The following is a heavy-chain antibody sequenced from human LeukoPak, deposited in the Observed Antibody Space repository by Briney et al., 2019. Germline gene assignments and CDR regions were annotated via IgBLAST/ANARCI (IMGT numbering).Heavy chain of an antibody. J-gene: IGHJ4*02. D-gene: IGHD3-22*01. Sequence: GGSLRLSCAASGFNFHNFVVDWVRQAPGKGLEWVSVIYSGGSTYYADSVKGRFTISRDNSKNTLYLQMNSLRAEDTAVYYCARGSDYYDSSGYQAFFDYWGQGTLVTVSS. CDR3: ARGSDYYDSSGYQAFFDY. CDR2: IYSGGST. V-gene: IGHV3-66*01. CDR1: GFNFHNFV.